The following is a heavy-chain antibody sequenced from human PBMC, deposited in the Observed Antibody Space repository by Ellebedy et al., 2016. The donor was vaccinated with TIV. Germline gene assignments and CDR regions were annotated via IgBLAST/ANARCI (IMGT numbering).Heavy chain of an antibody. CDR2: IKEDGSER. D-gene: IGHD4-23*01. V-gene: IGHV3-7*03. CDR1: GFIFSSYS. CDR3: ARGGNHFFGH. Sequence: GESLKISCAASGFIFSSYSMNWVRQAPGKGLEWVANIKEDGSERHYVDSVEGRFTISRDNAKNSLYLQMDNLGAEDTAVYYCARGGNHFFGHWGQGNLVTVSS. J-gene: IGHJ4*02.